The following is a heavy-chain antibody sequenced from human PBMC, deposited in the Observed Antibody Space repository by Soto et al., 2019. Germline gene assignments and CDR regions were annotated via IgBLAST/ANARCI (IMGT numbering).Heavy chain of an antibody. CDR3: ARAWPSVDSYGSGVMDV. D-gene: IGHD5-18*01. V-gene: IGHV4-4*02. CDR1: GGSISSSNW. Sequence: QVQLQESGPGLVKPSGTLSVTCAVSGGSISSSNWWNWVRQPPGKGLEWIGEIYHSGSTNYNPSLRRRVTISLDKSKNLCALRLKSVTAADTAEYYCARAWPSVDSYGSGVMDVWGQGTTVTVSS. CDR2: IYHSGST. J-gene: IGHJ6*02.